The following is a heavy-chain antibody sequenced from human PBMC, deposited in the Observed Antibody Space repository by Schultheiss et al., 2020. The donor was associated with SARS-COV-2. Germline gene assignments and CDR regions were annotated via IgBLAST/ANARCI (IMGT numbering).Heavy chain of an antibody. D-gene: IGHD4-17*01. Sequence: GESLKIPCAASGFTVSSNHMTWVRQAPGRGLEWVSAISGSGGSTYYADSVKGRFTISSDNSKNTLYLQMNSLRAEDTAVYYCAKDHGYGDYGSIPRGMDVWGQGTTVTVSS. V-gene: IGHV3-23*01. J-gene: IGHJ6*02. CDR2: ISGSGGST. CDR1: GFTVSSNH. CDR3: AKDHGYGDYGSIPRGMDV.